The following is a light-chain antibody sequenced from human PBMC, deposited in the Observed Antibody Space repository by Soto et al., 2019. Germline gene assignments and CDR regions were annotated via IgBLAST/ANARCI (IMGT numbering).Light chain of an antibody. CDR3: QQTYTTSGT. Sequence: DIRMTQSPSSLSASVGDRVTITCRASQSISRYVNWYQQKPGKAPNLLIYGASILQSGVPSKFSGSGSGTDFILTISSLQPEDFATYYYQQTYTTSGTFGQGTKVEIK. J-gene: IGKJ1*01. V-gene: IGKV1-39*01. CDR1: QSISRY. CDR2: GAS.